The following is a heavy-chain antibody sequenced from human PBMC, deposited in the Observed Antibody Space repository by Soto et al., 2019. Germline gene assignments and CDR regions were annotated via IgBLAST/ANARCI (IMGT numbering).Heavy chain of an antibody. CDR1: GFTFSSYG. V-gene: IGHV3-30*18. CDR3: AKDSPLDI. Sequence: GGSLRLSCAASGFTFSSYGMHWVRQAPGKGLEWVAVISYDGSNKYYADSVKGRFTISRDNSKNTLYLQMNSLRAEDTAVYYCAKDSPLDIWGQGTMVTVSS. J-gene: IGHJ3*02. CDR2: ISYDGSNK.